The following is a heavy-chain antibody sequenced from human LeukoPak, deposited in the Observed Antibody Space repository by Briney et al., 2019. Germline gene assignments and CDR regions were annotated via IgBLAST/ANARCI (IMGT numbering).Heavy chain of an antibody. D-gene: IGHD3-3*02. CDR1: GFTFSNAW. CDR2: IKSKTHGGTT. J-gene: IGHJ4*02. CDR3: TISFAPGIDY. V-gene: IGHV3-15*01. Sequence: GGSLRLSCAASGFTFSNAWMSWVRQAPGKGLEWVGRIKSKTHGGTTDYAAPVKGRFTTSRDDSKNTLYLQMNSLKTEDTAVYYCTISFAPGIDYWGQGTLVTVSS.